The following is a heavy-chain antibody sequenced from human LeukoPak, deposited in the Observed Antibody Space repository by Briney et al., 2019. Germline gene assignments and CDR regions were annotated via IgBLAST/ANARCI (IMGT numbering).Heavy chain of an antibody. CDR3: VSMTGGNWFDP. CDR2: IYSDGSA. J-gene: IGHJ5*02. V-gene: IGHV3-66*01. D-gene: IGHD3-9*01. CDR1: GFTVSSNY. Sequence: GGSLRLSCAASGFTVSSNYMTWVRQAPGKGLEWVSVIYSDGSAHYAASVRGRFTISRDNSKNTLYLQMNSLRAEDTAVYYCVSMTGGNWFDPWGQGTLVTVSS.